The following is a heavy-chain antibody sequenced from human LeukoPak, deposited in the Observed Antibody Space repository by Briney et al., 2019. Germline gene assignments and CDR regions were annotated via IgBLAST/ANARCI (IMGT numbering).Heavy chain of an antibody. CDR3: AKVGLRGVFDY. D-gene: IGHD3-10*01. CDR2: ISYDGSNK. CDR1: GFTFSSYG. V-gene: IGHV3-30*18. J-gene: IGHJ4*02. Sequence: PGGSLRLSCAASGFTFSSYGMHWVRQAPGKGLEWVEVISYDGSNKYYADSVKGRFTISRDNSKNTLYLQMNSLRAEDTAVYYCAKVGLRGVFDYWGQGTLVTVSS.